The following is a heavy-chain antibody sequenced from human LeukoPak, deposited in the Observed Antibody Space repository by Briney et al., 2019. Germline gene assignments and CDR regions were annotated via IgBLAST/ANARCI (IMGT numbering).Heavy chain of an antibody. CDR1: GYTFTDYY. CDR3: ARGRWLQLWGDY. Sequence: EASVKVSCKASGYTFTDYYIHWVRQAPGRGPEWMGWINSNTGDTKYAQKFQDRVTLTQDTSISTAYMELSRLESDDTAVFYCARGRWLQLWGDYWGQGTPLTVSS. J-gene: IGHJ4*02. V-gene: IGHV1-2*02. D-gene: IGHD5-18*01. CDR2: INSNTGDT.